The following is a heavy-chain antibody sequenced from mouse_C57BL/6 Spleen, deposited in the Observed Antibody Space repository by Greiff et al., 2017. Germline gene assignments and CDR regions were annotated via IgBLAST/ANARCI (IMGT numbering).Heavy chain of an antibody. CDR2: IDPSDSYT. CDR1: GYTFTSYW. D-gene: IGHD2-1*01. V-gene: IGHV1-69*01. CDR3: ASSGYGNWDY. Sequence: VQLQQPGAELVMPGASVKLSCKASGYTFTSYWMHWVKQRPGQGLEWIGEIDPSDSYTNYNQKFKGKSTLTVDKSSSTAYMQLSSLTSEDSAVYYCASSGYGNWDYWGQGTTLTVSS. J-gene: IGHJ2*01.